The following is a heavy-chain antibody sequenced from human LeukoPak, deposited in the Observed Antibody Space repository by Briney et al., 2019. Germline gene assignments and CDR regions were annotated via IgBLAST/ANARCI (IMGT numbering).Heavy chain of an antibody. CDR2: IYYSVST. CDR1: GASMTTYY. CDR3: ARASEGIGYFDT. D-gene: IGHD3-3*01. J-gene: IGHJ4*02. V-gene: IGHV4-59*08. Sequence: SETLSLTCTVSGASMTTYYWSWIRQPPGKGLEWIGHIYYSVSTDYNPSLKSRVLISQDTSKNQFFLSLSSVTAADTAVYYCARASEGIGYFDTWGRGSLVTVSS.